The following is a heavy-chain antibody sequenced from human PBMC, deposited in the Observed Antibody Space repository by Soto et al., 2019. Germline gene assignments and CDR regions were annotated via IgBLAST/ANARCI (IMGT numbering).Heavy chain of an antibody. CDR1: GGTFSSYA. J-gene: IGHJ6*02. D-gene: IGHD1-1*01. Sequence: ASVKVSCKASGGTFSSYAISWVRRAPGQGLEWMGGIIPIFGTANYAQKFQGRVTITADRSTSTAYMELSSLRSEDTAVYYCASDTPGVEEHSDYYYGMDVWGQGTTVTVSS. CDR2: IIPIFGTA. V-gene: IGHV1-69*06. CDR3: ASDTPGVEEHSDYYYGMDV.